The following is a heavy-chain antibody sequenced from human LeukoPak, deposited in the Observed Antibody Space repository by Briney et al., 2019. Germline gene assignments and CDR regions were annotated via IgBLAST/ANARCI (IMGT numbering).Heavy chain of an antibody. CDR3: ARLTFDYDPTPVFDY. CDR2: IYYSGST. V-gene: IGHV4-39*01. D-gene: IGHD3-22*01. Sequence: SETLSLTCTVSGGSISSSSYYWGWIRQPPGKGLEWIGSIYYSGSTYYNPSLKSRVTISVDTSKNQFSLKLSSVTAADTAVYYCARLTFDYDPTPVFDYWGQGTLVTVSS. J-gene: IGHJ4*02. CDR1: GGSISSSSYY.